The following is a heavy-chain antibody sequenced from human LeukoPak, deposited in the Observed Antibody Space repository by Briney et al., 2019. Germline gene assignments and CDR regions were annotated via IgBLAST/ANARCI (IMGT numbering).Heavy chain of an antibody. CDR1: GFTFSSYG. CDR2: ISYDGSNK. D-gene: IGHD3-22*01. V-gene: IGHV3-30*18. CDR3: AKGVNYYDSSGYSLDASDI. Sequence: GGSLRLSCAASGFTFSSYGMHWVRQAPGKGLEWVAVISYDGSNKYYADSVKGRFTISRDNSKNTLYLQMNSLRAEDTAVYYCAKGVNYYDSSGYSLDASDIWGQGTMVTVSS. J-gene: IGHJ3*02.